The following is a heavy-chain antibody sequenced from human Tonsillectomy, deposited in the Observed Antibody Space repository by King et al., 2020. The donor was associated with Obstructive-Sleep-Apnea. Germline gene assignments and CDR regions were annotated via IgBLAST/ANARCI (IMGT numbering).Heavy chain of an antibody. J-gene: IGHJ2*01. V-gene: IGHV3-11*01. CDR3: ARDRYYYGSGNHYNVDWYFDL. CDR1: GFTFSDYY. D-gene: IGHD3-10*01. Sequence: VQLVESGGGLVKPGGSLRLSCAASGFTFSDYYMSWIRQAPGKGLEWVSYISNSGSTIYYADSVKGRFTISRDNAKNSLYLQMNSLRAEDTAVYYCARDRYYYGSGNHYNVDWYFDLWGRGTLVTVSS. CDR2: ISNSGSTI.